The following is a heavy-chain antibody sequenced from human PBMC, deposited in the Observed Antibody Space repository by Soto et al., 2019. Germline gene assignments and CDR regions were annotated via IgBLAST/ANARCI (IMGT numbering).Heavy chain of an antibody. V-gene: IGHV5-51*01. CDR3: ARGGDRTYYDILTGPNWFDP. D-gene: IGHD3-9*01. J-gene: IGHJ5*02. CDR2: IYPGDSDT. CDR1: GYSFTSYW. Sequence: GESLKISCKGSGYSFTSYWIGWVRQMPGKGLEWMGIIYPGDSDTRYSPSFQGQVTISADKSISTAYLQRSSLKASDTAMYYCARGGDRTYYDILTGPNWFDPWGQGXLVTVSS.